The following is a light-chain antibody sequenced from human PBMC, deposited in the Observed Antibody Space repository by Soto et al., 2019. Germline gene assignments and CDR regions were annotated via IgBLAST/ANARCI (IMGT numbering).Light chain of an antibody. Sequence: EIVLTQSPGTLSLSPGEGATLSCRASQSVSRSFLAWYQQKPGQAPRLLIYGASSRATGIPDRFSGSGSGTDFTLTISRLEPEDFAVYYCQQYGSSPPLTFGGGTKV. CDR1: QSVSRSF. CDR3: QQYGSSPPLT. J-gene: IGKJ4*01. CDR2: GAS. V-gene: IGKV3-20*01.